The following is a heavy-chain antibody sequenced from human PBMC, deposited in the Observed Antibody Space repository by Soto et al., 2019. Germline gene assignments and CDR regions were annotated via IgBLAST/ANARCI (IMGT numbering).Heavy chain of an antibody. CDR3: AKDRRTLSDLDY. J-gene: IGHJ4*02. CDR2: VSESGDST. CDR1: GFTFSGCG. V-gene: IGHV3-23*01. Sequence: GGSLRLSCAASGFTFSGCGMSWVRQAPGKGLEWVSSVSESGDSTYYADSVKGRFTISRDNSKNTLYLQMNSLRADDTAIYYCAKDRRTLSDLDYWGQGSLVTVSS. D-gene: IGHD2-15*01.